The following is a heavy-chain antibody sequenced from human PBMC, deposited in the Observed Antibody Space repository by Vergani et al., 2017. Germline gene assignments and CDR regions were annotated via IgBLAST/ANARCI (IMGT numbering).Heavy chain of an antibody. CDR3: AKDGCSSTSCYNGMDV. D-gene: IGHD2-2*01. CDR2: ISYDGSNK. V-gene: IGHV3-30*18. CDR1: GFTFSSYG. J-gene: IGHJ6*02. Sequence: QVQLVESGGGVVQPGRSPRLSCAASGFTFSSYGMHWVRQAPGKGLEWVAVISYDGSNKYYADSVKGRFTISRDNSKNTLYLQMNSLRAEDTAVYYCAKDGCSSTSCYNGMDVWGQGTTVTVSS.